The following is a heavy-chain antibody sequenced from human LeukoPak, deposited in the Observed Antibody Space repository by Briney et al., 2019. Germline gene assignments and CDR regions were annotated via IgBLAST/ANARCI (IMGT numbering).Heavy chain of an antibody. CDR2: INHSGST. D-gene: IGHD3-10*01. J-gene: IGHJ4*02. CDR3: ARTMYLYYYGSGSYLDY. CDR1: GGSFSGYY. V-gene: IGHV4-34*01. Sequence: SSETLSLTCAVYGGSFSGYYWSWIRQPPGKGLEWIGEINHSGSTNYNPSLKSRVTISVDTSKNQFSLKLSSVTAADTAVYYSARTMYLYYYGSGSYLDYWGQGTLVTVSS.